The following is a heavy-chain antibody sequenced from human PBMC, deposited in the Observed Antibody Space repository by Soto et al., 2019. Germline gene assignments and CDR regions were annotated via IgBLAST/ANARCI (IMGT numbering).Heavy chain of an antibody. CDR3: ARHPPGQLAYSPWFDP. Sequence: TSETLSLTCTVSGGSISSYYWSWIRQPPGKGLEWIGYIYYSGSTNYNPSLKSRVTISVDTSKNQFSLKLSSVTAADTAVYYCARHPPGQLAYSPWFDPWGQGTLVTVSS. D-gene: IGHD6-13*01. CDR1: GGSISSYY. V-gene: IGHV4-59*08. CDR2: IYYSGST. J-gene: IGHJ5*02.